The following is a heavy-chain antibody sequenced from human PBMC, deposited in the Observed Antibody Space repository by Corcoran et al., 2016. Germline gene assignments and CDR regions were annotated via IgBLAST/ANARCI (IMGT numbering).Heavy chain of an antibody. CDR1: GGSFSGYY. V-gene: IGHV4-34*01. Sequence: QVQLQQWGAGLLKPSETLSLTCAVYGGSFSGYYWSWIRQPPGKGLEWIGEINHSGSTNYNPSLKSRVTISVDTSKNQFSLKLSSVTAADTAVYYCARGPDYGGNSYYFDYWGQGTLVTVSS. D-gene: IGHD4-17*01. CDR3: ARGPDYGGNSYYFDY. CDR2: INHSGST. J-gene: IGHJ4*02.